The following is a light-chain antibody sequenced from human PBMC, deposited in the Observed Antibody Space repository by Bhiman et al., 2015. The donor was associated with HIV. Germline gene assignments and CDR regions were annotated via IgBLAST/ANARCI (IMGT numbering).Light chain of an antibody. V-gene: IGLV1-40*01. Sequence: QSVLTQPPSVSGAPGQRVTLSCTGSSSNIGAGYDVHWYQHLPGTAPRLLIYDTTNRPSGVPDRFSGSKFGTSASLDIAGLQADDEADYYCQSYDSSLSGVFGTGTTVTVV. CDR3: QSYDSSLSGV. CDR1: SSNIGAGYD. CDR2: DTT. J-gene: IGLJ1*01.